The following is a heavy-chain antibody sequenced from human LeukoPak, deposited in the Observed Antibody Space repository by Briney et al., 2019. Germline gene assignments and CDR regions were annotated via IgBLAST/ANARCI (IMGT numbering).Heavy chain of an antibody. CDR3: ARVRRWLQPSVYYYYYMDV. CDR1: GGSFSGYY. V-gene: IGHV4-34*01. CDR2: INHSGST. D-gene: IGHD5-24*01. J-gene: IGHJ6*03. Sequence: SETLSLTCAVYGGSFSGYYWSWIRQPPGKGLEWIGEINHSGSTNYNPSLKSRVTISVDTSKNQFSLKLSPVTAADTAVYYCARVRRWLQPSVYYYYYMDVWGKGTTVTVSS.